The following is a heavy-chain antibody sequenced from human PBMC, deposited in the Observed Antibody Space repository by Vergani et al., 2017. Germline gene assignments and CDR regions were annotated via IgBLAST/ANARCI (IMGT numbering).Heavy chain of an antibody. Sequence: QVQLQESGPGLVKPSQTLSLTCTVSGGSISSGSYYWSWIRQPAGKGLEWIGRIYTSGSTNYNPSLKSRVTISVDTSKNQFSLKLSSVTAADTAVYYCATQYGHITRGYWGQGTLVTVSS. CDR3: ATQYGHITRGY. D-gene: IGHD5-24*01. J-gene: IGHJ4*02. V-gene: IGHV4-61*02. CDR2: IYTSGST. CDR1: GGSISSGSYY.